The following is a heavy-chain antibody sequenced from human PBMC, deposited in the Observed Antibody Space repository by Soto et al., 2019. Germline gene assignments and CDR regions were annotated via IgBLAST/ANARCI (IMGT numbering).Heavy chain of an antibody. D-gene: IGHD6-6*01. CDR3: AKASSGAWYFDL. CDR1: GFTFSSYG. V-gene: IGHV3-30*18. CDR2: ISYDGSNK. J-gene: IGHJ2*01. Sequence: GGSLRLSCAASGFTFSSYGMHWVRQAPGKGLEWVAVISYDGSNKYYADSVKGRFTISRDNSKNTLYLQMNSLRAEDTAVYYCAKASSGAWYFDLWGRGTLVTVSS.